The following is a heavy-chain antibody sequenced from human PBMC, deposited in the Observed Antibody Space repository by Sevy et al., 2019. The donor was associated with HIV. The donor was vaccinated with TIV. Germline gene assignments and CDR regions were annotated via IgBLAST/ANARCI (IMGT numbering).Heavy chain of an antibody. Sequence: GGSLRLSCAASGFIFSSYGMHWVRQAPGKGLEWVTIISYDGSSKNYADSVKGRFTISRDNSENILYLQMNSLRTDDTVVYYCVKGGVTWELLDYWGQGTLVTVSS. V-gene: IGHV3-30*18. CDR2: ISYDGSSK. CDR1: GFIFSSYG. J-gene: IGHJ4*02. D-gene: IGHD1-26*01. CDR3: VKGGVTWELLDY.